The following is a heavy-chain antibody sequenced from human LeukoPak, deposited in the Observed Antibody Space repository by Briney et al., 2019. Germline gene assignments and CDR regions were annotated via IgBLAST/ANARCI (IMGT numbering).Heavy chain of an antibody. CDR1: GFTFTNYA. D-gene: IGHD2-21*01. J-gene: IGHJ4*02. CDR2: ITDSGRSS. CDR3: AKDGGGNCYDPIDY. V-gene: IGHV3-23*01. Sequence: GGSLRLSCAFSGFTFTNYAMSWVRQAPGKGLEWISGITDSGRSSYFADSVRGRFTISRDKSKNTLYVQMNSLRAEDTALYFCAKDGGGNCYDPIDYWGQGILVTVSS.